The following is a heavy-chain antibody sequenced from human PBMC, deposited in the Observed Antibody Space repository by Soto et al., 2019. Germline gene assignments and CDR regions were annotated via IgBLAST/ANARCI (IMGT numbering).Heavy chain of an antibody. CDR3: ARVSHDFYCGWFDR. CDR1: GGPITTSGDY. Sequence: QVQLQESGPGLVKPSQTLSLTCTVSGGPITTSGDYWSWIRQHPGKGLEWIGYISHSGITEYNPSLTSRLTLSITTSMSKTPLEMNSVTAADTAVYFCARVSHDFYCGWFDRWGQGTPVIVSS. V-gene: IGHV4-31*03. D-gene: IGHD2-21*02. J-gene: IGHJ5*02. CDR2: ISHSGIT.